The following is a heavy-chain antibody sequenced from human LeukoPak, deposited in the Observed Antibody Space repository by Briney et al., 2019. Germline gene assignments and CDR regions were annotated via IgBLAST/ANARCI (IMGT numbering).Heavy chain of an antibody. CDR2: ISYDGSNK. V-gene: IGHV3-30*18. CDR3: AKSTYSSIYYYYGMDV. CDR1: GFTFSNYG. D-gene: IGHD6-13*01. J-gene: IGHJ6*02. Sequence: GRSLRLSCAASGFTFSNYGMHWVRQAPGKGLGWVTVISYDGSNKYYADSVKGRFTISRDNSKNTLYLQMNSLRAEDTAVYYCAKSTYSSIYYYYGMDVWGQGTTVTVSS.